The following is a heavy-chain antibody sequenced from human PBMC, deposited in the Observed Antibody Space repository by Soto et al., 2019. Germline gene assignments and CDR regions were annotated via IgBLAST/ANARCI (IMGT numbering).Heavy chain of an antibody. V-gene: IGHV1-18*04. D-gene: IGHD7-27*01. J-gene: IGHJ6*02. CDR1: VCTLTNSV. CDR2: ITTYSGNT. Sequence: GASIKVSSKDSVCTLTNSVISSGRPAPGQRLEWMGWITTYSGNTNYAQKLQGRVTMTTDTSTSTAYMELRSLRSDDTAVYYCARLDNWGVHYYYGMDVWGQGTTVTV. CDR3: ARLDNWGVHYYYGMDV.